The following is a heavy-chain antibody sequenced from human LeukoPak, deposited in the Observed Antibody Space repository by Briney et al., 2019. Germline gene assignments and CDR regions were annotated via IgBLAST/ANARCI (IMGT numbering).Heavy chain of an antibody. Sequence: GESLRLSCAASGFTFSNAWMSWVRQAPGKGLEWVGRIKSKIDGMTTDYAAPVKGRFTISRDDSKNTLYLQMNSLKTEDTAVYYCTTGPSIVGATLPLFDYWGQGTLVTVSS. CDR3: TTGPSIVGATLPLFDY. CDR2: IKSKIDGMTT. J-gene: IGHJ4*02. CDR1: GFTFSNAW. D-gene: IGHD1-26*01. V-gene: IGHV3-15*01.